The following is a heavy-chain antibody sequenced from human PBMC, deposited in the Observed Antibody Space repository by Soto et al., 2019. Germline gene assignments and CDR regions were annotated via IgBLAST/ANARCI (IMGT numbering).Heavy chain of an antibody. CDR1: GFTFSNAW. Sequence: PGGSLRLSRAASGFTFSNAWMNWVRQAPGKGLEWVGRIKSKTDGGTTDYAAPVKGRFTISRDDSKSTLYLQMNSLKTEDTAVYYCTPVDAGGSYFGAFDIWGQGTRVTVS. J-gene: IGHJ3*02. V-gene: IGHV3-15*07. D-gene: IGHD3-10*01. CDR3: TPVDAGGSYFGAFDI. CDR2: IKSKTDGGTT.